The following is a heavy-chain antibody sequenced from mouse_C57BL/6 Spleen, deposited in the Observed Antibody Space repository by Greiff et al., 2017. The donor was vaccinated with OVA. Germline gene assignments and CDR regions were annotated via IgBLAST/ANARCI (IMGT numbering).Heavy chain of an antibody. J-gene: IGHJ3*01. CDR3: ARQDYYGSSLFAY. CDR2: ISGGGGNT. Sequence: EVKLMESGGGLVKPGGSLKLSCAASGFTFSSYTMSWVRQTPEQRLEWVATISGGGGNTYYPDSVKGRFTISRDNAKNTLYLQMSSLRSEDTALYYCARQDYYGSSLFAYWGQGTLVTVSA. CDR1: GFTFSSYT. D-gene: IGHD1-1*01. V-gene: IGHV5-9*01.